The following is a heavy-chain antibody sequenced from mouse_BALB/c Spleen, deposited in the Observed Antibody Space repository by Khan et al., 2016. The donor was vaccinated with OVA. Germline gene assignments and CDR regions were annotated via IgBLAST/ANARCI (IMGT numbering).Heavy chain of an antibody. CDR2: INPSTGYT. CDR3: ARRGLRWDFDY. J-gene: IGHJ2*01. D-gene: IGHD1-1*01. V-gene: IGHV1-7*01. CDR1: GYTFINYW. Sequence: QVQLKESGAELAKPGASVKMSCKASGYTFINYWILWVKQRPGQGLEWIGYINPSTGYTEYNQNFKDKATLTADKSSSTAYMQLRSLTSEDSAVYYCARRGLRWDFDYWGQGTTLTGSS.